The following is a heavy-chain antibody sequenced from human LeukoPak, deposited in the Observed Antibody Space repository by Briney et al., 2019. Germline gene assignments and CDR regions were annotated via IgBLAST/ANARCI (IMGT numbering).Heavy chain of an antibody. J-gene: IGHJ4*02. CDR3: AKDPYDILAEGYFDY. CDR2: ISRNSGSI. CDR1: GFTFDDYA. D-gene: IGHD3-9*01. Sequence: GGSLRLSCAASGFTFDDYAMHWVRQAPGKGLEWVSGISRNSGSIGYADSVKGRFTISRDNAKNSLYLQMNSLRAEDTALYYCAKDPYDILAEGYFDYWGQGTLVTVSS. V-gene: IGHV3-9*01.